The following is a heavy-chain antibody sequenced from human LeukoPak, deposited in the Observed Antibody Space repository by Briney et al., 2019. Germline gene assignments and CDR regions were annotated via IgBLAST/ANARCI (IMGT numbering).Heavy chain of an antibody. CDR3: ARGEVDTAMQTY. CDR1: GFTFSTYA. V-gene: IGHV3-23*01. CDR2: ISGSGGST. D-gene: IGHD5-18*01. J-gene: IGHJ4*02. Sequence: GGSLRLSCAASGFTFSTYAMSWVRQAPGKGLKWVSAISGSGGSTYYADSVKGRFTISRDNSKNTLYLQMNSLRAEDTAVYYCARGEVDTAMQTYWGPGTLVTVSS.